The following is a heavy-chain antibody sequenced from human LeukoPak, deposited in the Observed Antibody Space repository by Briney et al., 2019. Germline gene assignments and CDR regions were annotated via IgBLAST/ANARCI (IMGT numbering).Heavy chain of an antibody. D-gene: IGHD3-3*01. Sequence: SVKVSCKGSGGTFSSNAISWVRQAPGQGLEWMGGIIPIFGTANYAQKFQGRVTITADDSTSTAYMELSSLRSEDTAVYYCARESITIFGVVIDYYMDVWGKGTTVTVSS. CDR1: GGTFSSNA. CDR3: ARESITIFGVVIDYYMDV. CDR2: IIPIFGTA. V-gene: IGHV1-69*13. J-gene: IGHJ6*03.